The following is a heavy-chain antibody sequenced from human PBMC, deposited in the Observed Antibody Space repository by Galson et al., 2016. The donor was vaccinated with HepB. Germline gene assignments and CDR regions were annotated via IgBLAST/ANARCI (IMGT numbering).Heavy chain of an antibody. D-gene: IGHD4-23*01. J-gene: IGHJ5*02. V-gene: IGHV3-74*01. CDR3: VRDHSVVPTTAYNWFDP. CDR1: GFAFGXHW. Sequence: SLRLSCAAFGFAFGXHWMHWVRQVPGKGLAXVSRINSDGTISNYADSVKGRFTISRDNAKNTLYPQMNSLKAEYTAVYFCVRDHSVVPTTAYNWFDPWGRGTLVTVSS. CDR2: INSDGTIS.